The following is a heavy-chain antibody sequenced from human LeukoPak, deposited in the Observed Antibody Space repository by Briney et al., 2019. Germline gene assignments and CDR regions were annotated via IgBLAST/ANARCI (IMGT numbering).Heavy chain of an antibody. CDR3: ARKVGATVDY. Sequence: SQTLSLTCAISGDSVSSNSAAWNWIRQSPSRGLEWLGRTYYRSKWYNDYAVSVKSRITINPDTSKNQFSLKLSSVTAADTAVYYCARKVGATVDYWGQGTLVTVSS. CDR2: TYYRSKWYN. CDR1: GDSVSSNSAA. D-gene: IGHD1-26*01. V-gene: IGHV6-1*01. J-gene: IGHJ4*02.